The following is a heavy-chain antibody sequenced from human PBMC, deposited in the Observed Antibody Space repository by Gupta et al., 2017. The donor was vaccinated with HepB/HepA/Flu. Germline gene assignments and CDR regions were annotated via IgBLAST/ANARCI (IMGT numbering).Heavy chain of an antibody. CDR1: GYTFRTYG. CDR3: GRWGPMYYYMDV. V-gene: IGHV1-18*01. J-gene: IGHJ6*03. Sequence: QVQLVQSGAEVRNPGASVKLSCKASGYTFRTYGFTWVRQAPGQGLEWIGWISAYNGRTDYAQKLQGRVSMTTDPSSTTAYMELRSLRSDDTAVYYCGRWGPMYYYMDVWGKGTTVTVSS. D-gene: IGHD2-2*01. CDR2: ISAYNGRT.